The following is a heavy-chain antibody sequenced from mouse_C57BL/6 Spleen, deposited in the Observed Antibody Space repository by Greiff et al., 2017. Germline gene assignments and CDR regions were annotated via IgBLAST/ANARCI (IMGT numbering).Heavy chain of an antibody. D-gene: IGHD1-1*01. J-gene: IGHJ3*01. CDR1: GYTFTSYW. Sequence: EVQLQQSGTVLARPGASVKMSCKTSGYTFTSYWMHWVKQRPGQGLEWIGAIYPGNSDTSYNQKFKGKAKLTAVTSASTAYMELSSRTNEDSAVYYCTRGRDYGSSWFAYWGQGTLVTVSA. CDR3: TRGRDYGSSWFAY. CDR2: IYPGNSDT. V-gene: IGHV1-5*01.